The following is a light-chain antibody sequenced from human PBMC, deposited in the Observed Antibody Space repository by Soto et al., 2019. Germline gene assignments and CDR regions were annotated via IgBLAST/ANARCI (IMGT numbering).Light chain of an antibody. V-gene: IGLV2-14*01. Sequence: QSALTQPASVSGSPGQSITISCTGTSSDIGGYNCVSWYQQHPGKAPKLMIFEVSNRPSGVSNRFSGSKSGNTASLTISGLQAEDEADYYCSSYTTNNTLVVFGAGTKVTVL. J-gene: IGLJ2*01. CDR3: SSYTTNNTLVV. CDR2: EVS. CDR1: SSDIGGYNC.